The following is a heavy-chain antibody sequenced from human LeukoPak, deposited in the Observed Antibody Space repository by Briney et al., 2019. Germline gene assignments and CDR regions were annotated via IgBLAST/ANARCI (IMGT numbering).Heavy chain of an antibody. J-gene: IGHJ6*02. CDR3: ARDYSSYGSARYYDMDV. D-gene: IGHD5-18*01. V-gene: IGHV3-21*01. CDR2: ISSSRSYI. Sequence: KPGGSLRLSCAASGFTFSSYSMNWVRQAPGKGLEWVSSISSSRSYIYYADSVKGRFTISRDNAKNSLYLQMNSLRAEDTAVYYCARDYSSYGSARYYDMDVWGQGTTVTVSS. CDR1: GFTFSSYS.